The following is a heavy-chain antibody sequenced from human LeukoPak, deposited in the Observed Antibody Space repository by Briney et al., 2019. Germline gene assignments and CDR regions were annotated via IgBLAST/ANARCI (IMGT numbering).Heavy chain of an antibody. Sequence: GGSLRHSCAASGFTVRSSYMSWVRQAPGKGLEWVSVIYSGGSPDYADSAKGRVTISSDNSKNTLYLQMNSLRVEDTAVYYCARAKPKNMVRGLIMRRESRYYFDYRGQGTLVTVSS. CDR3: ARAKPKNMVRGLIMRRESRYYFDY. CDR2: IYSGGSP. D-gene: IGHD3-10*01. J-gene: IGHJ4*02. V-gene: IGHV3-53*01. CDR1: GFTVRSSY.